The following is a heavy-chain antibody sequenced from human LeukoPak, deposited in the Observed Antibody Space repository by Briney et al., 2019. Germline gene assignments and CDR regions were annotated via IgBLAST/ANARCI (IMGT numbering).Heavy chain of an antibody. J-gene: IGHJ6*03. D-gene: IGHD2-2*01. V-gene: IGHV3-74*01. CDR3: AREKEGYCSRTSCYLDYYYYYMDV. CDR2: INSDGSST. Sequence: GGSLILSCAASGFTFSSYWMHWVRQAPGKGLVWVSRINSDGSSTSYADSVKGRFTTSRDNAKNTLYLQMNSLRAEDTAVYYCAREKEGYCSRTSCYLDYYYYYMDVWGKGTTVTISS. CDR1: GFTFSSYW.